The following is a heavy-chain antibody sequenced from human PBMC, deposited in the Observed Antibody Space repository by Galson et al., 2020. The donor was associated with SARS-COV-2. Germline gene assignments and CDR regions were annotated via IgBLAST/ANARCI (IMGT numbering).Heavy chain of an antibody. CDR2: ISYDGSNT. CDR1: GFTFSTYA. J-gene: IGHJ4*02. Sequence: GGSLRLSCGASGFTFSTYAFHWVRQAPGKGLEWLAVISYDGSNTYYAESVKGRFTISRDNFKNTLYLQMTTVRREDTAVYYCARDERPQKLKQWLTGNYFDYWGQGTLVTVSS. CDR3: ARDERPQKLKQWLTGNYFDY. V-gene: IGHV3-30*04. D-gene: IGHD6-19*01.